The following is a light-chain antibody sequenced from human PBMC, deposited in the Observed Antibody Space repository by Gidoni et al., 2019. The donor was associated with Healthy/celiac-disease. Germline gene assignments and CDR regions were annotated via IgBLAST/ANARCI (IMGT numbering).Light chain of an antibody. Sequence: AIRITPSPSSLSASTGDRVTITCRASQGISSYLAWYQQKPGKAPKLLIYAASTLQSGVPSRFSGSGSGTDFTLTISCLQSEDFATYYCQQYYSYLSITFGQGTRLEIK. CDR1: QGISSY. CDR2: AAS. J-gene: IGKJ5*01. V-gene: IGKV1-8*01. CDR3: QQYYSYLSIT.